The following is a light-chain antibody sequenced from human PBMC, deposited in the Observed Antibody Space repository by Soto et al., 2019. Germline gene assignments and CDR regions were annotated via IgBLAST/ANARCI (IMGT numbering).Light chain of an antibody. CDR3: QQSYVLPRT. CDR1: QSVSSY. J-gene: IGKJ1*01. V-gene: IGKV3-11*01. CDR2: GAS. Sequence: EIVLTQSPVTLSLSPGERATLSCRASQSVSSYLAWYQQKPGQAPRLLIFGASKRAPGIPARFSGSGSGTDFTLTISSLEPEDFATYFCQQSYVLPRTFGQGTKVEI.